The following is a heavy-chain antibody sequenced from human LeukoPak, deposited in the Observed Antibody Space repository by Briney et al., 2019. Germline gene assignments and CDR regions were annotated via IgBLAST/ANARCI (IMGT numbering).Heavy chain of an antibody. Sequence: ASVKVSCKASGYTFTGYYMHWVRQVPGQGLEWMGWINPNSGGTNYAQKFQGRVTMTRDTSISTAYMELSRLRSDDTAVYYCARGPTGTHGTGFDYWGQGTLVTVSS. V-gene: IGHV1-2*02. J-gene: IGHJ4*02. CDR3: ARGPTGTHGTGFDY. D-gene: IGHD1-1*01. CDR2: INPNSGGT. CDR1: GYTFTGYY.